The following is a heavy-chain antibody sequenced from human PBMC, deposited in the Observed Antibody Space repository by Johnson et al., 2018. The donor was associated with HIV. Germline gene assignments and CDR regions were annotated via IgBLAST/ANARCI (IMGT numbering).Heavy chain of an antibody. CDR2: IGASGGRT. Sequence: MLLVESGGGLVQPGGSLRLSCAASGLTFSNYAMSWVRQGPGKGLEWVSAIGASGGRTFYADSVKGRFTIPRDDSKNTLYLQMNSLKTEETAVYYCTTAPTTWIQVWSLGAVDIWGQGTMVTVSS. CDR3: TTAPTTWIQVWSLGAVDI. J-gene: IGHJ3*02. D-gene: IGHD5-18*01. V-gene: IGHV3-23*04. CDR1: GLTFSNYA.